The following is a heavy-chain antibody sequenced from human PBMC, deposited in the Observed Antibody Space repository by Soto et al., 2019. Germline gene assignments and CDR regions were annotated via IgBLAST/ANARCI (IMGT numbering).Heavy chain of an antibody. V-gene: IGHV1-69*13. J-gene: IGHJ5*02. CDR2: IIPIFGTA. Sequence: SVKVSCKASGGTFSSYAISWVRQAPGQGLEWMGGIIPIFGTANYAQKFQGRVTITADESTSTAHMELSSLGSEDTAVYYCARVGGLMDDSSGYSADNWFDPWGQGTLVTVSS. D-gene: IGHD3-22*01. CDR1: GGTFSSYA. CDR3: ARVGGLMDDSSGYSADNWFDP.